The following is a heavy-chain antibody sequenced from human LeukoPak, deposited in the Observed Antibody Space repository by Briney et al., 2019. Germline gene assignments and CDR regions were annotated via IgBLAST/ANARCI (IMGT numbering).Heavy chain of an antibody. J-gene: IGHJ6*03. CDR2: IYHSGNI. Sequence: PSGTLSLTCAVSGGSIRSSNWWSWVRQPPGKGLEWIGEIYHSGNINSNPSLTSRVTISLDESKNQFSLKVTSVTAADTAVYYCAGGHRHFYSYYFMDVWGKGTTVTVSS. V-gene: IGHV4-4*02. CDR3: AGGHRHFYSYYFMDV. D-gene: IGHD3-16*01. CDR1: GGSIRSSNW.